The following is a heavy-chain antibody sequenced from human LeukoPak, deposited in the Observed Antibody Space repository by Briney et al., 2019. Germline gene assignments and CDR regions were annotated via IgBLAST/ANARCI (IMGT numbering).Heavy chain of an antibody. CDR3: ARVSGPYYYYYYYGMDV. CDR2: IYHSGST. V-gene: IGHV4-4*02. Sequence: PSGTLSLTCAVSGGSISSSNWWSWVRQPPGKGLEWIGGIYHSGSTNYNPSLKSRVTISVDKSKNQFSLKLSSVTAADTAVYYCARVSGPYYYYYYYGMDVWGQGTTVTVSS. CDR1: GGSISSSNW. J-gene: IGHJ6*02. D-gene: IGHD3-10*01.